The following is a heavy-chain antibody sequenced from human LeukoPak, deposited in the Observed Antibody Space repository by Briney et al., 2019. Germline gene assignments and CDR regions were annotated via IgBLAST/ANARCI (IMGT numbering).Heavy chain of an antibody. J-gene: IGHJ4*02. CDR1: GYTLTELS. V-gene: IGHV1-24*01. Sequence: ASVKVSCKVSGYTLTELSMHWVRQAPGKGLEWMGGFDPEDGETIYAQKFQGRVTMTEDTSTDTAYMELNSLRSEDTAVYYCVGADGTYGNQGPNYWGQGTLVTVSS. CDR3: VGADGTYGNQGPNY. CDR2: FDPEDGET. D-gene: IGHD1-14*01.